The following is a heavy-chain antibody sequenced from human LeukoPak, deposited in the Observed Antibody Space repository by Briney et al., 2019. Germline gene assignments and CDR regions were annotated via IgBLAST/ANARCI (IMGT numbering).Heavy chain of an antibody. V-gene: IGHV1-46*01. J-gene: IGHJ4*02. CDR3: ARELAGDYYDSSGYYPFDY. CDR2: INPSGGST. CDR1: GYTFTSYY. Sequence: ASVKVYCKASGYTFTSYYMHWVRQAPGQGLEWMGIINPSGGSTSYAQKFQGRVTMTRDTSTSTVYMELSSLRSEDTAVYYCARELAGDYYDSSGYYPFDYWGQGTLVTISS. D-gene: IGHD3-22*01.